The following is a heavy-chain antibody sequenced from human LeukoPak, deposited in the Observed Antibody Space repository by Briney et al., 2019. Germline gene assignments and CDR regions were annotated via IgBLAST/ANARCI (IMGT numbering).Heavy chain of an antibody. CDR2: ISYDGSNK. D-gene: IGHD3-22*01. J-gene: IGHJ4*02. CDR1: GFTISSYT. V-gene: IGHV3-30*04. CDR3: ARAMILVVFTTLFDS. Sequence: GGSLRLSCAASGFTISSYTMHWVRQAPGKGLEWVAVISYDGSNKYYADSVKGRFTISRDNSKNTLYLQMNSLRAEDTAVYYCARAMILVVFTTLFDSWGQGTLVTVSS.